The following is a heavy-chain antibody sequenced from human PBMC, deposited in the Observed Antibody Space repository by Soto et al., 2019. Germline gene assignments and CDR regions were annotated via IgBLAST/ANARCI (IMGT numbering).Heavy chain of an antibody. CDR2: IKSKTDGGTT. D-gene: IGHD3-3*01. V-gene: IGHV3-15*01. Sequence: EVQLVESGGGLVKPGGSLRLSCAASGFTFSNAWMSWVRQAPGQGLEWVGRIKSKTDGGTTDYAAPVKGRFTISRDDSKNPLYLQMNSLKTEDTAASYCPTLHHDFWSGYYGVAAFDIWGQGTMVTVSS. J-gene: IGHJ3*02. CDR1: GFTFSNAW. CDR3: PTLHHDFWSGYYGVAAFDI.